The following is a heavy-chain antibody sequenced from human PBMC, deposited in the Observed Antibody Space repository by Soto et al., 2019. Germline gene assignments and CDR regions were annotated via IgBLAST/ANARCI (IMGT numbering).Heavy chain of an antibody. CDR3: VKDEGFCSGGNCYSVARGGFDL. D-gene: IGHD2-15*01. Sequence: PGGSLRLSYSASGFALSSYAMHWVRQAPGKGLEYVSSISSNGISTYYADSVKGGFTISRDNSKDTLYIQMNSLRPDDTALYYCVKDEGFCSGGNCYSVARGGFDLWGQGTVVTV. CDR1: GFALSSYA. CDR2: ISSNGIST. V-gene: IGHV3-64D*06. J-gene: IGHJ3*01.